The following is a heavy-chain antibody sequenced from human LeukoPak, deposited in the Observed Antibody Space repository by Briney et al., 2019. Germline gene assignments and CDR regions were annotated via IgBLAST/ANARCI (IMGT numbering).Heavy chain of an antibody. CDR3: ADGYYDSSGYFLDY. J-gene: IGHJ4*02. CDR1: GGTFSSYA. CDR2: IIPIFGTA. Sequence: ASVKVSRKASGGTFSSYAISWVRQAPGQGLEWMEGIIPIFGTANYAQKFQGGVTITADESTSTAYMELSSLRSEDTAVYYCADGYYDSSGYFLDYWGQGTLVTVSS. D-gene: IGHD3-22*01. V-gene: IGHV1-69*13.